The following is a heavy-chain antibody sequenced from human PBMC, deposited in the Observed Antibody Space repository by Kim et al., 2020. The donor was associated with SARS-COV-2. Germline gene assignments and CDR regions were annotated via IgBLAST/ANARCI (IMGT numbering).Heavy chain of an antibody. CDR3: ARGRNWNYLGFDP. D-gene: IGHD1-7*01. Sequence: SETLSLTCAVYGGSFSGYYWSWIRQPPGKGLEWIGEINHSGSTNYNPSLKSRVTISVDTSKNQFSLKLSSVTAADTAVYYCARGRNWNYLGFDPWGQGTL. J-gene: IGHJ5*02. CDR1: GGSFSGYY. CDR2: INHSGST. V-gene: IGHV4-34*01.